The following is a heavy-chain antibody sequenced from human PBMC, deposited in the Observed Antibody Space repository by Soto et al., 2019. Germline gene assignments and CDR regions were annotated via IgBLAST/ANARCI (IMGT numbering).Heavy chain of an antibody. CDR3: ASSIMTTVGYFDY. D-gene: IGHD4-17*01. J-gene: IGHJ4*02. CDR1: GFTFSSYA. CDR2: ISGSGGST. Sequence: EVQLLESGGGLVQPGGSLRLSCAASGFTFSSYAMSWVRQAPGKGLEWVSAISGSGGSTYYADSVKGRFTISRDNSKNPLYLQMNSLRAEDTAVYYCASSIMTTVGYFDYWGQGTLVTVSS. V-gene: IGHV3-23*01.